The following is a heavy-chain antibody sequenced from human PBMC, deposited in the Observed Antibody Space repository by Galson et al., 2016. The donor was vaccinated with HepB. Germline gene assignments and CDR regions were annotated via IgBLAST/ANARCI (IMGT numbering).Heavy chain of an antibody. D-gene: IGHD3-10*01. CDR1: GGSLSDNY. V-gene: IGHV4-34*01. CDR3: ARCLRGRGGPEGLLDP. J-gene: IGHJ5*02. Sequence: ETLSLTCGVFGGSLSDNYWNWIRQTPGKELEWIAEINHGGSTNYNPSLRSRVRISVDTAKNQVSLKLSSVTAADTAIYYCARCLRGRGGPEGLLDPWGQGILVTVSS. CDR2: INHGGST.